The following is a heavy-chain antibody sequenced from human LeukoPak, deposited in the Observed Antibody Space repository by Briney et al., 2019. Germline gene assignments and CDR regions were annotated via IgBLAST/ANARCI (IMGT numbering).Heavy chain of an antibody. CDR3: ARDHRTGFYYGMDV. V-gene: IGHV4-39*07. Sequence: SETLSLTCTVSGGSISSSSYYWGWIRQPPGKGLEWIGSIYYSGSTYYNPSLKSRVTISVDTSKNQFSLKLSSVTAADTAVYYCARDHRTGFYYGMDVWGQGTTVTVSS. CDR1: GGSISSSSYY. D-gene: IGHD1-14*01. J-gene: IGHJ6*02. CDR2: IYYSGST.